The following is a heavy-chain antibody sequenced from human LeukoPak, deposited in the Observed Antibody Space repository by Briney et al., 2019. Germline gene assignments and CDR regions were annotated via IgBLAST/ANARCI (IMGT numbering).Heavy chain of an antibody. CDR3: ARDGVMGGSSWNWFDP. Sequence: GASVKVSCKASGYTFTGYYMHWVRQAPGQGLEGMGWINPNSGGTNYAQKFQGRVTMTRDTSISTAYMELSRLRSDDTAVYYCARDGVMGGSSWNWFDPWGQGTLVTVSS. CDR2: INPNSGGT. J-gene: IGHJ5*02. V-gene: IGHV1-2*02. CDR1: GYTFTGYY. D-gene: IGHD6-13*01.